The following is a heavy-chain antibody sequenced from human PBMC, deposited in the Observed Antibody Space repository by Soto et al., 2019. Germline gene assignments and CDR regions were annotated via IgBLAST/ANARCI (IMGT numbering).Heavy chain of an antibody. CDR3: ARFMTYYYDSSGYYASD. CDR1: GYTFTSYA. D-gene: IGHD3-22*01. V-gene: IGHV1-3*01. J-gene: IGHJ4*02. Sequence: ASVKVSCKASGYTFTSYAMHWVRQAPGQRLEWMGWINAGNGNTKYSQKFQGRVTMTTDTSTSTAYMELRSLRSDDTAVYYCARFMTYYYDSSGYYASDWGQGTLVTVSS. CDR2: INAGNGNT.